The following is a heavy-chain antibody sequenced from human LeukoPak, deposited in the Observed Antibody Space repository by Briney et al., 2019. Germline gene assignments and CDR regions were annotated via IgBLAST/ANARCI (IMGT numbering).Heavy chain of an antibody. CDR3: ARARRDYGRSFDY. V-gene: IGHV4-34*01. J-gene: IGHJ4*02. Sequence: SETLSLTCAVYGGSFSGYYWSWIRQRPGKGLEGIGEVNDSGSTKYNLSLKSRVTISLGTSKNQFSLNLRSVTAADTAVYYCARARRDYGRSFDYWGQGTLVTVSS. CDR1: GGSFSGYY. D-gene: IGHD4-17*01. CDR2: VNDSGST.